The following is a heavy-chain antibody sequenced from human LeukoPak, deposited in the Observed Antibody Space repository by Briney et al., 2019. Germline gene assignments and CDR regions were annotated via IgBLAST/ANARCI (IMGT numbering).Heavy chain of an antibody. J-gene: IGHJ4*02. D-gene: IGHD3-3*01. CDR2: IYYSGST. V-gene: IGHV4-59*01. Sequence: PSETLSLTCTVSGGSISSYYWSWIRQPPGKGLGWIGCIYYSGSTNYNPSLKSRVTISVDRSKNQFSLKLNSVTAADTAVYYRARGPEDYDFWCMDHRGQGILVTVSS. CDR1: GGSISSYY. CDR3: ARGPEDYDFWCMDH.